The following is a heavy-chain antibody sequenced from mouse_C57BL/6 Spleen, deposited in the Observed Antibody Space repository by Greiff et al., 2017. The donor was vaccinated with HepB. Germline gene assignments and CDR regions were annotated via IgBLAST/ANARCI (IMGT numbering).Heavy chain of an antibody. V-gene: IGHV1-26*01. CDR3: ARRDDGWYFDV. CDR1: GYTFTDYY. J-gene: IGHJ1*03. CDR2: INPNNGGT. Sequence: VQLQQSGPELVKPGASVKISCKASGYTFTDYYMNWVKQSHGKSLEWIGDINPNNGGTSYNQKFKGKATLTVDKSSSTAYMELRSLTSEDSAVYYCARRDDGWYFDVWGTGTTVTVSS. D-gene: IGHD2-14*01.